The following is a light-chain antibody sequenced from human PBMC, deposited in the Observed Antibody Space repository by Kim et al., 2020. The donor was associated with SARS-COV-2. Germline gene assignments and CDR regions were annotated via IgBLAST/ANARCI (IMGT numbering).Light chain of an antibody. CDR2: DAS. V-gene: IGKV3-11*01. CDR1: QSVSSY. J-gene: IGKJ2*02. Sequence: LSPGEKATLSCRASQSVSSYLAWYQQKPGQAPRLLIYDASNRATGIPARFSGSGSGTDFTLTISSLEPEDFAVYYCQQRSNWPCTFGQGTKLEI. CDR3: QQRSNWPCT.